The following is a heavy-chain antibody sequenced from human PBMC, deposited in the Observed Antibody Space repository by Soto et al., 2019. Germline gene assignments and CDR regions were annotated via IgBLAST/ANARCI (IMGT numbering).Heavy chain of an antibody. Sequence: QVQLQESGPGLVKPSETLSLTCTVSGGSVSSGSYYWTWIRQPPGKGLEWIGYIYYSGSTNYNPSLERRVTISADTSKNQFSLKLTSVTAADTAMYYCARVTWAACFDYWGQGALVTVSS. CDR3: ARVTWAACFDY. CDR2: IYYSGST. D-gene: IGHD6-13*01. V-gene: IGHV4-61*01. J-gene: IGHJ4*02. CDR1: GGSVSSGSYY.